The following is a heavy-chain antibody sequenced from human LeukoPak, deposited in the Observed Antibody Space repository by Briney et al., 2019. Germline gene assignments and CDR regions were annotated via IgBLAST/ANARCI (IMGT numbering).Heavy chain of an antibody. V-gene: IGHV1-46*01. D-gene: IGHD3-10*01. CDR3: ARDRITMVRGVYNWFDP. Sequence: ASVKVSCKASGYTFTSYYMHWVRQAPGQGLEWMGIVNPSGGSTSYAQKFQGRVTMTRDTSTSTVYTELSSLRSEDTAVYYCARDRITMVRGVYNWFDPWGQGTLVTVSS. CDR1: GYTFTSYY. CDR2: VNPSGGST. J-gene: IGHJ5*02.